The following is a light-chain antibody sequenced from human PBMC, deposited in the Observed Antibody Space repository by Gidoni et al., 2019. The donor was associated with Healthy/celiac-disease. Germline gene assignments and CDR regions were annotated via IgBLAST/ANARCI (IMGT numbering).Light chain of an antibody. Sequence: DIVMTQSPATLSVSPGERATLSCRASQSVSSNLAWNRQKPGQAPRLLIYGSSTRATGIPARFSGSGSGTEFTLTISSLQSEDFAVYYCQQYNNWPPPWTFGQGTKVEIK. CDR1: QSVSSN. CDR3: QQYNNWPPPWT. V-gene: IGKV3-15*01. CDR2: GSS. J-gene: IGKJ1*01.